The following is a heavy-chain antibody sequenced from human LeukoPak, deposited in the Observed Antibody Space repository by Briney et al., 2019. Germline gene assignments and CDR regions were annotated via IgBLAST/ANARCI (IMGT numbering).Heavy chain of an antibody. V-gene: IGHV1-2*06. J-gene: IGHJ4*02. Sequence: ASVKVSCKASGYTFTGYYMHWVRQAPGQGLEWMGRINPNSGGTNYAQKFQGRVTMTRDTSISTAYMELSGLRSDDTAVYYCARGRLVYVELGLRFDYWGQGTLVTVSS. CDR2: INPNSGGT. D-gene: IGHD1-7*01. CDR3: ARGRLVYVELGLRFDY. CDR1: GYTFTGYY.